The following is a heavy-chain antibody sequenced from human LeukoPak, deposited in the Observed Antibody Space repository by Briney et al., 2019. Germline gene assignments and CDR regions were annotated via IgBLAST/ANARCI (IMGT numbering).Heavy chain of an antibody. CDR3: ARDPRGYCSSTSCYYFDY. CDR1: GFTFSDYY. D-gene: IGHD2-2*01. J-gene: IGHJ4*02. V-gene: IGHV3-11*01. CDR2: ISSSGSTI. Sequence: GGSLRLSRAASGFTFSDYYMSWIRQAPGKGLEWVSYISSSGSTIYYADSVKGRFTISRDNAKNSLYLQMNSLRAEDTAVYYCARDPRGYCSSTSCYYFDYWGQGTLVTVSS.